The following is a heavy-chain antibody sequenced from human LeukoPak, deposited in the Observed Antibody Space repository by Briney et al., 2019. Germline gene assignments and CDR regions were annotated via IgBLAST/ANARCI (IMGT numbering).Heavy chain of an antibody. CDR2: INTDGSTT. V-gene: IGHV3-74*01. CDR1: GFTFSSRW. Sequence: PGGSLRLSCVASGFTFSSRWMHWVRQAPGKGLVWVSIINTDGSTTRYADFVEGRFTISRDNARNTLYLEMNSLRDEDTAVYFCARDISRTMDVWGQGTTVTV. D-gene: IGHD2/OR15-2a*01. J-gene: IGHJ6*02. CDR3: ARDISRTMDV.